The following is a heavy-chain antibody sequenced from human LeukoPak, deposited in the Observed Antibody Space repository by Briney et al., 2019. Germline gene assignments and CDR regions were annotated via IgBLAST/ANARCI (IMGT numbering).Heavy chain of an antibody. J-gene: IGHJ4*02. CDR2: ISSSSTTI. V-gene: IGHV3-48*01. CDR3: ARDLGKARRYTVNDY. D-gene: IGHD3-16*02. CDR1: GFTFSSYN. Sequence: GGSLCVSCVASGFTFSSYNINWGRQAPGKGLGWVSYISSSSTTIYYADSVKGRFTISRDNAKNSLYLQMNSLRAEDTAVYYCARDLGKARRYTVNDYWGQGTLVTVSS.